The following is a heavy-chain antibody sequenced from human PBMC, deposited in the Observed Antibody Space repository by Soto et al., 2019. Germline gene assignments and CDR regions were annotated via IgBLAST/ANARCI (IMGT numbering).Heavy chain of an antibody. J-gene: IGHJ3*02. Sequence: EMQLVETGGGLMQPGGSLRLSCAASGFTVSGDHMSWVRQAPGKGLEWIAVIYYGGTTYYAESVQGRFTGSRDSSKNTLHLQMNDLRADDTAVYYCAREASVFDIWGQGTMVTVSS. V-gene: IGHV3-53*02. CDR1: GFTVSGDH. CDR2: IYYGGTT. CDR3: AREASVFDI.